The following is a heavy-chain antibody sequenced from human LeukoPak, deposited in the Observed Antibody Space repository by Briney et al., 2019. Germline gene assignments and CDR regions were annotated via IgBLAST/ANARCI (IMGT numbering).Heavy chain of an antibody. CDR1: GFTVSTKY. J-gene: IGHJ3*02. Sequence: HPGGSLRLSCAASGFTVSTKYMSWVRQAPGKGLEWVSLIYSDGSTYYADSVKGRITISRDNSKNTLYLQMNSLRAEDTAVYYCASYYLEWLFGWAFDIWGQGTMVTV. V-gene: IGHV3-66*02. D-gene: IGHD3-3*01. CDR3: ASYYLEWLFGWAFDI. CDR2: IYSDGST.